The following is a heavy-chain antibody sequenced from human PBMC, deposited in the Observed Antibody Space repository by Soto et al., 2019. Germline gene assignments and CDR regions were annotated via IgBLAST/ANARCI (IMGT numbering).Heavy chain of an antibody. D-gene: IGHD5-18*01. Sequence: PSGTLSLTCIVSGASLISGEHYWSWIRQAPGKGLEWIGLIYYTGITDYNPSLKSRVAISLDTSENQFSLTLSSVTAADTAVYYCARLVWSYGTWFDPWGQGTLVTVSS. V-gene: IGHV4-30-4*01. J-gene: IGHJ5*02. CDR2: IYYTGIT. CDR3: ARLVWSYGTWFDP. CDR1: GASLISGEHY.